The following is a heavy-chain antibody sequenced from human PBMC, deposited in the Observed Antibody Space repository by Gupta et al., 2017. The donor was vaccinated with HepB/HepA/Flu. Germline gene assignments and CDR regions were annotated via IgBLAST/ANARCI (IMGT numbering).Heavy chain of an antibody. CDR3: AGSRDSGDYEVLEYYMDV. D-gene: IGHD4-17*01. CDR2: IYYSGNT. V-gene: IGHV4-59*01. CDR1: GDSISSYY. J-gene: IGHJ6*03. Sequence: QVQLQESGPGLVKPSETLSLTCSVSGDSISSYYWSWIRQSPGKGLEWIGFIYYSGNTNYNPSLKSRVTISVDTSKNQLSLRLTSVTAADTAVYFCAGSRDSGDYEVLEYYMDVWGNGTTVTVSS.